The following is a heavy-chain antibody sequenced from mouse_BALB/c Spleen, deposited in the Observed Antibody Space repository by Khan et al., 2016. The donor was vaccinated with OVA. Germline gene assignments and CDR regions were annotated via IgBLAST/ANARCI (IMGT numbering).Heavy chain of an antibody. Sequence: EVQLQQSGPVLVKPGASVKMSCRASGYTFTNYVLHWVKQKPGQGLEWIGYITPYNDDTKYNEKFKGKATLTSDKSSSTVYMELSSLTSEDSAVYYCAIWGRYDEGYYFDYWGQGTALTVSS. CDR2: ITPYNDDT. CDR1: GYTFTNYV. V-gene: IGHV1S136*01. D-gene: IGHD2-14*01. CDR3: AIWGRYDEGYYFDY. J-gene: IGHJ2*01.